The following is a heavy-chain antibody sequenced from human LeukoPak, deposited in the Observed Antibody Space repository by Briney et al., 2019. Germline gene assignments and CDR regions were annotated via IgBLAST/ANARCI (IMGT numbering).Heavy chain of an antibody. D-gene: IGHD7-27*01. Sequence: PGGSLRLSCAASGFTFSSYSMNWVRQAPGKGLEWVSSISSSSSYIYYADSVKGRFTISRDNAKNSLYLQMNSLRAEDTAVYYCARGLTGDLWVYYYYYYYMDVWGKGTTVTVSS. V-gene: IGHV3-21*01. CDR1: GFTFSSYS. CDR3: ARGLTGDLWVYYYYYYYMDV. J-gene: IGHJ6*03. CDR2: ISSSSSYI.